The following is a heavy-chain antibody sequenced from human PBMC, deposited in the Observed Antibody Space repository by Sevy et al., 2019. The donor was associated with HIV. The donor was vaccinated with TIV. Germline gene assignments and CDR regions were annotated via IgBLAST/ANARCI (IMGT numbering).Heavy chain of an antibody. Sequence: SETLSLTCTVSGGSISSYYWSWIRQPPGKGLEWIGYIYYSGSTNYNPSLKSRVTISVDTSKNQFSRKLSSVTAADTAVYYCASGGRHYYDSSGYYEFGTFDYWGQGTLVTVSS. CDR3: ASGGRHYYDSSGYYEFGTFDY. CDR2: IYYSGST. D-gene: IGHD3-22*01. J-gene: IGHJ4*02. CDR1: GGSISSYY. V-gene: IGHV4-59*01.